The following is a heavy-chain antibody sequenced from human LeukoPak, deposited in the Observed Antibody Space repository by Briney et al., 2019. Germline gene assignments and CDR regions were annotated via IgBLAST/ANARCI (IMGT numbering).Heavy chain of an antibody. CDR1: GGSISSGGYY. V-gene: IGHV4-30-2*01. CDR2: IYHSGST. J-gene: IGHJ3*02. CDR3: ARDPPGGFAFDI. Sequence: SETLSLTCTVSGGSISSGGYYWSWIRQPPGKGLEWIGYIYHSGSTYYNPSLKSRVTISVDTSKNQFSLKLSSVTAADTAVYYCARDPPGGFAFDIWGQGTMVTVSS. D-gene: IGHD3-16*01.